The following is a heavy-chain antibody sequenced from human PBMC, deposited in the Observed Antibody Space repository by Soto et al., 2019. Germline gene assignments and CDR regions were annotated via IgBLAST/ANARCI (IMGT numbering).Heavy chain of an antibody. V-gene: IGHV4-61*01. CDR2: IYYSGST. Sequence: SETLSLTCTVSGGSVSSGSYYWSWIRQPPGKGLEWIGYIYYSGSTNYNPSLKSRVTISVDTSKNQFSLKLSSVTAADTAVYYCARDRNLLTFDYWGQGTLVTVSS. CDR1: GGSVSSGSYY. J-gene: IGHJ4*02. D-gene: IGHD3-10*01. CDR3: ARDRNLLTFDY.